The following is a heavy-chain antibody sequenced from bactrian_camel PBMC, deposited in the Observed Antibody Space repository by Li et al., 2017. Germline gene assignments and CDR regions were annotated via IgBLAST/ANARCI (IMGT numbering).Heavy chain of an antibody. D-gene: IGHD6*01. CDR3: TKGVGGTPYN. J-gene: IGHJ4*01. CDR1: GFTFEITD. CDR2: IYTGLGTT. Sequence: QVQLVESGGGSVQAGETVTLSCTASGFTFEITDMGWFRQAQGKEREGVAAIYTGLGTTYYADSVKGRFAISRDNAKNMVYLQLNSLKTEDTAMYYCTKGVGGTPYNWGQGTQVTVS. V-gene: IGHV3S63*01.